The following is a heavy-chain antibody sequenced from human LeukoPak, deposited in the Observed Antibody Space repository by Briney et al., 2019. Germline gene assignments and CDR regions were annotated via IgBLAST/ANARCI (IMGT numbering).Heavy chain of an antibody. V-gene: IGHV4-39*07. CDR2: IYYSGST. CDR3: ARGFRPGDAFDI. Sequence: SESLSLTCTVSGGSISSSSYYWGWMRQPPGKGLEWIGSIYYSGSTYYNPSLKSRVTISVDTSKNQFSLKLSSVTAADTAVYYCARGFRPGDAFDIWGQGTMVTVSS. J-gene: IGHJ3*02. D-gene: IGHD2-21*01. CDR1: GGSISSSSYY.